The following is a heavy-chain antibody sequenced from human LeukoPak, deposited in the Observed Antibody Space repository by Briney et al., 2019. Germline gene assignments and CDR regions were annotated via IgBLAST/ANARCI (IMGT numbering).Heavy chain of an antibody. CDR2: ISSSSSYI. D-gene: IGHD6-19*01. CDR3: VAGSGWRFDY. V-gene: IGHV3-21*01. Sequence: GGSLRLSCAASGFNFSSYSMNWVRQAPGKGLEWVSSISSSSSYIYYADSVKGRFTISRDNAKNSLYVQMNSLRVEDTAVYYCVAGSGWRFDYWGQGTLVTVSS. CDR1: GFNFSSYS. J-gene: IGHJ4*02.